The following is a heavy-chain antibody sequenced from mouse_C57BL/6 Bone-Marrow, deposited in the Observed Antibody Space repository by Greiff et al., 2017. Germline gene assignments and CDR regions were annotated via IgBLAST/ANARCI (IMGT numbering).Heavy chain of an antibody. V-gene: IGHV1-81*01. J-gene: IGHJ2*01. CDR2: IYPRSGNT. Sequence: QVQLKQSGAELARPGASVKLSCKASGYTFTSYGISWVKQRTGQGLEWIGEIYPRSGNTYYNEKFKGKATLTADKSSSTAYMELRSLTAENASDYVCAIALITTVVAGDYWGQGTTLTVSS. CDR3: AIALITTVVAGDY. D-gene: IGHD1-1*01. CDR1: GYTFTSYG.